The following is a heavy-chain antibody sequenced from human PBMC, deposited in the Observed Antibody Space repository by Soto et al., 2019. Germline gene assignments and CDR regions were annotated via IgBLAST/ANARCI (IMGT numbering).Heavy chain of an antibody. V-gene: IGHV1-69*13. CDR2: IIPIFGTA. J-gene: IGHJ6*02. CDR1: GGTFSSYA. Sequence: ASVKVSCKASGGTFSSYAISWVRQAPGQGLEWMGGIIPIFGTANYAQKFQGRVTITADESTSTAYMELSSLRSEDTAVYYCARPAYYMPYSSSLWDYYYGMDVWGQGTTVTVSS. CDR3: ARPAYYMPYSSSLWDYYYGMDV. D-gene: IGHD6-13*01.